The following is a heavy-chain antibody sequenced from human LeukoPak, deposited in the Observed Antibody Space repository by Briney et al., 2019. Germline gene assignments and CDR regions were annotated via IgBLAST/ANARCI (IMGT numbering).Heavy chain of an antibody. CDR2: INPNSGGT. CDR1: GYTFTGYY. CDR3: ARDPPPIWPTVTYYFDY. J-gene: IGHJ4*02. V-gene: IGHV1-2*02. Sequence: ASVKVSCKASGYTFTGYYMHWVRQAPGQGLEWMGWINPNSGGTNYAQKFQGRVTMTRDTSISTAYMELSRLRSDDTAGYYCARDPPPIWPTVTYYFDYWGQGTLVTVSS. D-gene: IGHD4-17*01.